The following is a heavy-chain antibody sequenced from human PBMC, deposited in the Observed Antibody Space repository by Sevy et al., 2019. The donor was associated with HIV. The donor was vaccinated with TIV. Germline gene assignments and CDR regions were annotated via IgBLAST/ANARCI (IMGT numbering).Heavy chain of an antibody. J-gene: IGHJ4*02. CDR2: INPNTGVK. Sequence: ASVKVSCKASGYTFTDYYLHWVRQAPGQGLDWMTYINPNTGVKNYAQKFRGRVTMTTDTSINSVYMKLTRLTSDDTSVYFCARGRVIFDYWGQGTLVTVSS. V-gene: IGHV1-2*02. CDR1: GYTFTDYY. CDR3: ARGRVIFDY.